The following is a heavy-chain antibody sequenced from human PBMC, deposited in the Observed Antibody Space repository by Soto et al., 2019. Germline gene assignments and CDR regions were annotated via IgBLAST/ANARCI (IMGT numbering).Heavy chain of an antibody. CDR3: ARDQEPSTLYYDYYYMDV. CDR1: GYTLTELS. V-gene: IGHV1-24*01. CDR2: FDPEDGET. Sequence: GASVKVSCKVSGYTLTELSMHWVRQAPGKGLEWMGGFDPEDGETIYAQKFQGRVTMTRDTSTSTVYMEVSGLRSEDTAVYYCARDQEPSTLYYDYYYMDVWGKGTTVTVSS. J-gene: IGHJ6*03.